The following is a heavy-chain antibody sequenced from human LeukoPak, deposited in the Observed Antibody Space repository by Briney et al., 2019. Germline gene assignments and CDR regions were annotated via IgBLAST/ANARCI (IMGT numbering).Heavy chain of an antibody. CDR2: ISYDGSNK. J-gene: IGHJ4*02. CDR3: ARVGGSYFDY. Sequence: GGSLRLSCAASGFTFSSYAMHWVRQAPGKGLEWVAVISYDGSNKYYADSVKGRFTISRDNSKNTLYLQMNGLRAEDTAVYYCARVGGSYFDYWGQGTLVTVSS. V-gene: IGHV3-30-3*01. D-gene: IGHD3-16*01. CDR1: GFTFSSYA.